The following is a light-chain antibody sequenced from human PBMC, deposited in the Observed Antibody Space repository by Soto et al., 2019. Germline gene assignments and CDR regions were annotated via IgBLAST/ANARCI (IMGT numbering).Light chain of an antibody. CDR2: AAS. J-gene: IGKJ5*01. CDR1: QGISTY. V-gene: IGKV1-39*01. Sequence: IQLTHSPSSLSASVGDRVTSTCRASQGISTYLAWYQQKPGKAPKLLIYAASTLQSGVPSRFSGSASGTDFTLTISSLQPEDFATYYCQQSYSTSPITFGQPTRLEIK. CDR3: QQSYSTSPIT.